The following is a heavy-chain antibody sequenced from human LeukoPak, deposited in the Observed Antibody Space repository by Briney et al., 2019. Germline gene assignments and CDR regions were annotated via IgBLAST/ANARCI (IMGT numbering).Heavy chain of an antibody. Sequence: SETLSLTCTVSGYSISSGYYWGWIRQPPGKGLEWIGSIYHSGSTYYNPSLKSRVTISVDTSKNQFSLKLSSVTAADTAVYYYASVGVTNFDYWGQGALVTVSS. CDR2: IYHSGST. V-gene: IGHV4-38-2*02. J-gene: IGHJ4*02. CDR1: GYSISSGYY. D-gene: IGHD1-26*01. CDR3: ASVGVTNFDY.